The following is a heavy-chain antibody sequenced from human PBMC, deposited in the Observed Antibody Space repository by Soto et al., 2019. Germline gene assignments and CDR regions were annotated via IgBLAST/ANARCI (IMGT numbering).Heavy chain of an antibody. Sequence: GASVKVSCKASGYTFTSYGISWVRQAPGQGLEWMEWISAYNGNTNYAQKLQGRVTMTTDTSTSTAYMELRSLRSDDTAVYYCARVPTFSDYGWFDPWGQGTLVTVSS. D-gene: IGHD3-10*01. CDR1: GYTFTSYG. CDR3: ARVPTFSDYGWFDP. V-gene: IGHV1-18*01. CDR2: ISAYNGNT. J-gene: IGHJ5*02.